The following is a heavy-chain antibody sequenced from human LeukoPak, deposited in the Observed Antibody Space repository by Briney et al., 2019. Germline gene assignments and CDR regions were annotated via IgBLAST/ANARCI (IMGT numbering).Heavy chain of an antibody. CDR2: IRGSAGNT. J-gene: IGHJ4*02. D-gene: IGHD2-15*01. V-gene: IGHV3-23*01. CDR1: GFTLSSYA. CDR3: AKGVAYFDW. Sequence: GGSLRLSCASSGFTLSSYAMSWVRQAPGKELEWVAAIRGSAGNTYYADSVTGRFTISRDNPKNTRHLHLDILSDEYTAVCYCAKGVAYFDWWGQATLGTVSA.